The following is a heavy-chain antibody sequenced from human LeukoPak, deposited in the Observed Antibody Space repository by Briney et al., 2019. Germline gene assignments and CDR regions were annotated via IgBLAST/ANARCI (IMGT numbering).Heavy chain of an antibody. CDR1: GGTFSSYA. CDR2: IIPILGIA. Sequence: SVKVSCKASGGTFSSYAISWVRQAPGQGLEWMGRIIPILGIANYAQKFQGRVTITADKSTSTAYMEPSSLRSEDTAVYYCARENSGYSGYDSPGPYSSGWYYFDYWGQGTLVTVSS. CDR3: ARENSGYSGYDSPGPYSSGWYYFDY. J-gene: IGHJ4*02. D-gene: IGHD5-12*01. V-gene: IGHV1-69*04.